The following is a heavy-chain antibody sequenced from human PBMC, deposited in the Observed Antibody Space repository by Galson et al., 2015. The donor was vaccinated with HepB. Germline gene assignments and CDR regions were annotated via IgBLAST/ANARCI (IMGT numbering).Heavy chain of an antibody. CDR3: AAAKWELLIDAFDI. J-gene: IGHJ3*02. V-gene: IGHV1-58*01. D-gene: IGHD1-26*01. CDR2: IVVGSGNT. CDR1: GFTFTSSA. Sequence: SVKVSCKASGFTFTSSAVQWVRQARGQRLEWIGWIVVGSGNTNYAQKFQERVTITRDMSTSTAYMELSSLRSEDTAVYYCAAAKWELLIDAFDIWGQGTMVTVSS.